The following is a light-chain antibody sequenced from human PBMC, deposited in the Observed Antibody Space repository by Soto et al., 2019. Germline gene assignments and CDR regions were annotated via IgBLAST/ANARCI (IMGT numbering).Light chain of an antibody. Sequence: QSVLTQPPSVSEAPRQRVTISGSESSSNVGNTAVNWYQQLPGKAPKLLIYYDDLLPSGVSDRFSGSKSGTSASLAISGLQSEDEADYYCAAWDDSLNGPVFGGGTKLTVL. J-gene: IGLJ2*01. V-gene: IGLV1-36*01. CDR1: SSNVGNTA. CDR3: AAWDDSLNGPV. CDR2: YDD.